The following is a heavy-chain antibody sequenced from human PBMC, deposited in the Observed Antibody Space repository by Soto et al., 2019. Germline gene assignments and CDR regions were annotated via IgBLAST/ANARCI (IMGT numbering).Heavy chain of an antibody. CDR2: IIPIFGTA. D-gene: IGHD3-22*01. J-gene: IGHJ4*02. CDR1: GGTFSSYA. V-gene: IGHV1-69*06. CDR3: ARDLSSGYYYGRYFDY. Sequence: SVKVSCKASGGTFSSYAISWVRQAPGQGLEWMGGIIPIFGTANYAQKFQGRVTITADKSTSTAYMELSSLRSEDTAVYYCARDLSSGYYYGRYFDYWGQGTLVTVSS.